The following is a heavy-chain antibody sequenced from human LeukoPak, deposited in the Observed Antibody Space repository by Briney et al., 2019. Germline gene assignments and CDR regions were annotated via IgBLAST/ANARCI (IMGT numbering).Heavy chain of an antibody. Sequence: GESLKISCKGSGYSFTNYWIAWVRQMPGKGLEWMGAINPGGSHIRYSPSLQGQVTISTDKSISTAYLQWSGLKASDTAIYYCARKNPTALRNNWFDPWGQGTLVTVSS. J-gene: IGHJ5*02. CDR2: INPGGSHI. CDR1: GYSFTNYW. D-gene: IGHD5-18*01. V-gene: IGHV5-51*01. CDR3: ARKNPTALRNNWFDP.